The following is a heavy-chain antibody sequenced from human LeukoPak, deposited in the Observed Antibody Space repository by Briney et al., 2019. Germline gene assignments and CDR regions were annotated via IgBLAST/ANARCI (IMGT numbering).Heavy chain of an antibody. J-gene: IGHJ4*02. CDR2: ITSTGDDI. CDR1: GFTFSDYY. Sequence: GGSLRLSCAASGFTFSDYYMSWIRQAPGKGLEWVAYITSTGDDIYYADSVRGRFTIPRDNAKNALFLRMTSLRVEDTATYYCASDIVATSGDFWGQGTLVSVSS. V-gene: IGHV3-11*01. CDR3: ASDIVATSGDF. D-gene: IGHD5-12*01.